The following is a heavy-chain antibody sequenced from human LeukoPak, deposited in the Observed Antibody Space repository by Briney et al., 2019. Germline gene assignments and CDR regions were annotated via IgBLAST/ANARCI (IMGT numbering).Heavy chain of an antibody. J-gene: IGHJ4*02. CDR3: ARGNGDYVSLFDY. Sequence: GGSPRLSCAASGFTLRSYWMHWVRPAPGKGLLLVSRINSDGRSTNYADSVKGRFTISRDNAKNTLNLQMNGLRAEDTALYYCARGNGDYVSLFDYWGQGTLVTVSS. CDR1: GFTLRSYW. CDR2: INSDGRST. V-gene: IGHV3-74*01. D-gene: IGHD4-17*01.